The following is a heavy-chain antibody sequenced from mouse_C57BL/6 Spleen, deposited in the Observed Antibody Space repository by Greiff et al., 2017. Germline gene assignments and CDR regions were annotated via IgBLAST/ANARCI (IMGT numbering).Heavy chain of an antibody. CDR3: ARRYDFSFDY. V-gene: IGHV1-50*01. CDR2: IDPSDSYT. CDR1: GYTFTSYW. D-gene: IGHD2-4*01. Sequence: VQLQQPGAELVKPGASVKLSCKASGYTFTSYWMQWVKQRPGQGLEWIGEIDPSDSYTNYNQKFKGKATLTVDTSSSTAYMQLSSLTSEDSAVYYCARRYDFSFDYWGQGTTLTVSS. J-gene: IGHJ2*01.